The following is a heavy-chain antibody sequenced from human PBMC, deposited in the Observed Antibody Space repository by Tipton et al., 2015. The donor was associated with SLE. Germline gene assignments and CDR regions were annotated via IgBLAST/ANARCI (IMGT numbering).Heavy chain of an antibody. V-gene: IGHV3-33*01. Sequence: SLRLSCAASGFTFSSYGMHWVRQAPGKGLEWVAVIWYDGSNKYYADSVKGRFTISRDNSKNTLYLQMNSLRAEDTAVYYCARDRGLIDFWSGYIIDYWGQGTLVTVSS. D-gene: IGHD3-3*01. CDR2: IWYDGSNK. CDR3: ARDRGLIDFWSGYIIDY. CDR1: GFTFSSYG. J-gene: IGHJ4*02.